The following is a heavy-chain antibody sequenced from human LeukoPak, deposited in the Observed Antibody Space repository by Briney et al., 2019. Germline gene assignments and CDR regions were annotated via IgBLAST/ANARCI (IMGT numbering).Heavy chain of an antibody. D-gene: IGHD1-20*01. CDR3: AREVITDNWFDP. Sequence: GSLRLSCAASGFTFSSYAMSWVRQAPGKGLEWIGEINHSGSTNYSPSLKSRVTISVDTSKNQFSLKLSSVTAADTAVYYCAREVITDNWFDPWGQGTLVTVSS. J-gene: IGHJ5*02. CDR1: GFTFSSYA. CDR2: INHSGST. V-gene: IGHV4-34*01.